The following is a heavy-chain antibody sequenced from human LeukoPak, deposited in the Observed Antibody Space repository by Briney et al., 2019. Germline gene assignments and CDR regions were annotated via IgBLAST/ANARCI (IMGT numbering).Heavy chain of an antibody. J-gene: IGHJ6*03. CDR1: VYTFTGYY. D-gene: IGHD2-15*01. Sequence: ASVKVSCKASVYTFTGYYMYWVRQAPGQGLEWVGWINPNNGKTGNAQTLHGRVTITRNTSISTAYMELSSLRSEDTAVYYCARVESSHYYYYYYMDVWGKGTTVTVSS. CDR3: ARVESSHYYYYYYMDV. CDR2: INPNNGKT. V-gene: IGHV1-8*03.